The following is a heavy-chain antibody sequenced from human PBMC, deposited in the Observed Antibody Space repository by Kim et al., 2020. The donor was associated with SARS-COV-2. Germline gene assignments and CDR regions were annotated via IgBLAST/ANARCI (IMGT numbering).Heavy chain of an antibody. J-gene: IGHJ6*01. Sequence: GGSLRLSCVASGFSFNTYTMNWVRRAPGKGLEWVATISDRGGTTFYVDSVKGRFTVSKDTSKNTLFLQMDSLRVEDTAVYYGAKEHCGTNCYDYDFYGM. V-gene: IGHV3-23*01. D-gene: IGHD2-21*01. CDR2: ISDRGGTT. CDR1: GFSFNTYT. CDR3: AKEHCGTNCYDYDFYGM.